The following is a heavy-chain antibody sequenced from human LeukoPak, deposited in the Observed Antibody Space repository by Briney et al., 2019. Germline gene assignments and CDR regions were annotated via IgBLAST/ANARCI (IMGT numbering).Heavy chain of an antibody. V-gene: IGHV3-21*01. CDR1: GFTFSSYS. D-gene: IGHD3-16*02. Sequence: GGSPRLPCAASGFTFSSYSMNWVRQAPGKGLEWVSSISSSSSYIYYADSVKGRFTISRDNAKNSLYLQMNSLRAEDTAVYYCARWEDDYVWGSYRYTVAFDIWGQGTMVTVSS. CDR3: ARWEDDYVWGSYRYTVAFDI. CDR2: ISSSSSYI. J-gene: IGHJ3*02.